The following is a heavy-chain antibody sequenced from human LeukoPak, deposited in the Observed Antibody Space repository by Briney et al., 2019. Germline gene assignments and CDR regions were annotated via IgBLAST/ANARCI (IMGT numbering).Heavy chain of an antibody. Sequence: SQTLSLTCTVSGASIRSGDYYRSWIRQPPGKGLEWIGYIYDSGSTYYNPSLKSRITISVDTSENRFSLKLSSVTATDTAVYYCARDCSGGSCYGAFDLWGQGTMVTVSS. J-gene: IGHJ3*01. CDR3: ARDCSGGSCYGAFDL. D-gene: IGHD2-15*01. V-gene: IGHV4-30-4*01. CDR1: GASIRSGDYY. CDR2: IYDSGST.